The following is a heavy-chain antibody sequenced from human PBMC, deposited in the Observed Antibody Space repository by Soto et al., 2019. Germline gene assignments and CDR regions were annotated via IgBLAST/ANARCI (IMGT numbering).Heavy chain of an antibody. CDR3: ARSIVVVTALDY. J-gene: IGHJ4*02. CDR1: GYTFTSYG. CDR2: INAGNGNT. V-gene: IGHV1-18*01. Sequence: ASVKVSCKASGYTFTSYGISWVRQAPGQGLEWMGWINAGNGNTKYAQKLQGRVTITRDTSASTAYMELSSLRSEDTAVYYCARSIVVVTALDYWGQGTLVTVSS. D-gene: IGHD2-21*02.